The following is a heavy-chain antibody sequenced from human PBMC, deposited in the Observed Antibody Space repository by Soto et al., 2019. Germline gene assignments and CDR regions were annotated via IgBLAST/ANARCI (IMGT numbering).Heavy chain of an antibody. V-gene: IGHV4-30-2*01. CDR1: GGSISSGGYS. D-gene: IGHD3-10*01. CDR3: ARTYVSGSDAFDI. Sequence: QLQLQESGSGLVKPSQTLSLTCAVSGGSISSGGYSWGWIGQPPGKGLEWIGYIYHSGSTYDNPSLQSRVTISVDRSKNQFSLKLSSVTAADTAVYYCARTYVSGSDAFDIWGQGTMVTVSS. J-gene: IGHJ3*02. CDR2: IYHSGST.